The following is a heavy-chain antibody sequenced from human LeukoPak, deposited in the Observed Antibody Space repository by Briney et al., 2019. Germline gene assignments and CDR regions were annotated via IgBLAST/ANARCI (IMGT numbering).Heavy chain of an antibody. Sequence: GGSLRLSCAASGFTFSTYAIHWVRQAPGKGLEWLAVISYDGNNKYYADSVKGRFTISRDNSKNTVYLQMNSLRAEDTAVYHCSRDRSSRIIVAGLGYWGRGTLVTVSS. J-gene: IGHJ4*02. D-gene: IGHD3-22*01. CDR3: SRDRSSRIIVAGLGY. V-gene: IGHV3-30-3*01. CDR1: GFTFSTYA. CDR2: ISYDGNNK.